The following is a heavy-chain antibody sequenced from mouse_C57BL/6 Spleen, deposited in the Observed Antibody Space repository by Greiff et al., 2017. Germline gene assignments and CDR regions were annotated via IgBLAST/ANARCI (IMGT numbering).Heavy chain of an antibody. CDR3: ASMITTEYYAMDY. Sequence: QVQLQQPGAELVKPGASVKMSCKASGYTFTSYWITWVKQRPGQGLEWIGDIYPGSGSTNYNEKFKSKATLTVDTSSSTAYMQLSSLTSEDSAVYYCASMITTEYYAMDYWGQGTSGTVSS. CDR2: IYPGSGST. CDR1: GYTFTSYW. D-gene: IGHD2-4*01. V-gene: IGHV1-55*01. J-gene: IGHJ4*01.